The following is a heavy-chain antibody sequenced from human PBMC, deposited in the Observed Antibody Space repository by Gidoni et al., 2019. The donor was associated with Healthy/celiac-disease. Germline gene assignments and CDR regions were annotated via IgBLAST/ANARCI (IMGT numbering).Heavy chain of an antibody. V-gene: IGHV4-59*01. CDR3: AREVLRGVTYNWFDP. Sequence: QVQLQESGPGLVKPSATLSLPCPVSGGSISSYYWSWIRQPPGKGLELIGYIYYSGSTNYNPSLKSRVTISVDTSKNQFSLKLSSVTAADTAVYYCAREVLRGVTYNWFDPWGQGTLVTVSS. J-gene: IGHJ5*02. CDR2: IYYSGST. D-gene: IGHD4-4*01. CDR1: GGSISSYY.